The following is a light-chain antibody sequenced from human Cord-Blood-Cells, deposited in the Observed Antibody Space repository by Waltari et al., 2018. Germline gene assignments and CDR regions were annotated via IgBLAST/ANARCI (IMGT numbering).Light chain of an antibody. J-gene: IGKJ3*01. CDR1: QSISSY. Sequence: DIQMTQSPSSLSASVGDRVTIPCRASQSISSYLNWYQQKPGKAPKLLIYAASSLQSGVPSRFSGSGSGTYFTLTISSLQPEDFATYYCQQSYSTLTFGPGTKVDIK. CDR3: QQSYSTLT. CDR2: AAS. V-gene: IGKV1-39*01.